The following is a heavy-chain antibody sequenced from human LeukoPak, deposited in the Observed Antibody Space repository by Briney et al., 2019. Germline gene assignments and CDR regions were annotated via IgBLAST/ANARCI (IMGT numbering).Heavy chain of an antibody. CDR1: GFTFSTYL. CDR2: MSGSDGAT. Sequence: GGSLRLSCAASGFTFSTYLMSWVRQAPGKGLEWVSAMSGSDGATYYADSVKGRFTISRENSKNTLFLQMNSLRAEDTAVYYCAKMYFYDSSGYYSFDYWGQGTLVTVSS. V-gene: IGHV3-23*01. D-gene: IGHD3-22*01. J-gene: IGHJ4*02. CDR3: AKMYFYDSSGYYSFDY.